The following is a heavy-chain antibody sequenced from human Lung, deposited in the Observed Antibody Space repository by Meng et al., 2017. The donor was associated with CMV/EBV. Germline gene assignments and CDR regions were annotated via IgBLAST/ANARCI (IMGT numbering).Heavy chain of an antibody. CDR3: ARISPSVTMVRGVIVVGAWFDP. D-gene: IGHD3-10*01. J-gene: IGHJ5*02. CDR2: IFSNDEK. CDR1: RMG. V-gene: IGHV2-26*01. Sequence: RMGVSWIRQPPGKALEWLAHIFSNDEKSYSTSLKSRLTISKDTSKSQVVLTKTNMDPVDTATYYCARISPSVTMVRGVIVVGAWFDPWGQGTLVTVSS.